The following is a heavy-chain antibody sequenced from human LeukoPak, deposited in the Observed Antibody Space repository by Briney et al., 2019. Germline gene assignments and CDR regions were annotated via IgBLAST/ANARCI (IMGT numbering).Heavy chain of an antibody. CDR3: ARAITMIVVAPHY. CDR1: GGSISSNSYY. J-gene: IGHJ4*02. D-gene: IGHD3-22*01. Sequence: SETLSLTCAVSGGSISSNSYYWGWIRQPPGKGLEWIGSIYYSGSTYYNPSLKSRVTISVDTSKNQFSLKLSSVTAADTAVYYCARAITMIVVAPHYWGQGTLVTVSS. CDR2: IYYSGST. V-gene: IGHV4-39*07.